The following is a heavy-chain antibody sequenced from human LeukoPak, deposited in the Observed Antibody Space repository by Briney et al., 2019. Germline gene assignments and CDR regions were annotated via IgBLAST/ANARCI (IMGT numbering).Heavy chain of an antibody. Sequence: ASVKVSCKASGYTFTNYAISWVRQAPGQGLEWMGWISGYNDNTNYAQKVQGRVTMTTDTSTSTAYMELRSLRSDDTAVCYCARDSYDSSGNYLDYWGQGTLVTVSS. D-gene: IGHD3-22*01. CDR3: ARDSYDSSGNYLDY. J-gene: IGHJ4*02. CDR1: GYTFTNYA. CDR2: ISGYNDNT. V-gene: IGHV1-18*01.